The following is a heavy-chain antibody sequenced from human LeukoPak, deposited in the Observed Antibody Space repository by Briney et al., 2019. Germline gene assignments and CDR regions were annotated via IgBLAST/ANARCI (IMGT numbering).Heavy chain of an antibody. J-gene: IGHJ4*02. CDR2: ISYSGST. CDR1: GGSISSYY. V-gene: IGHV4-59*01. Sequence: PSETLSLTCTVSGGSISSYYWSWIRQPPGKGLEWIGYISYSGSTNYNPSLKSRVTISVDTSENQFSLKLSSVTAADTAVYYCVKSRSGWGVIFDYWGQGTLVTVSS. D-gene: IGHD6-19*01. CDR3: VKSRSGWGVIFDY.